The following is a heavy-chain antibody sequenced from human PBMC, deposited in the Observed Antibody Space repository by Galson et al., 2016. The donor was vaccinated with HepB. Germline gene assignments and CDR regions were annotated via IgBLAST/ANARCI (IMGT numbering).Heavy chain of an antibody. CDR3: ARTTSGWYDY. V-gene: IGHV1-3*04. CDR2: INTGNGNT. J-gene: IGHJ4*02. Sequence: SVKVSCKASGYTFTSYAMHWVRQAPGQRLEWMGWINTGNGNTKYSQRFQGRVTVTRDTSASTAYMEVSSLRSEDTAVYYCARTTSGWYDYWGQGTLVTVSS. D-gene: IGHD6-19*01. CDR1: GYTFTSYA.